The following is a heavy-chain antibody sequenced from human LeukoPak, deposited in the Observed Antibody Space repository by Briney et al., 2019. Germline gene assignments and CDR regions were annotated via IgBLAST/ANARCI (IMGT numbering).Heavy chain of an antibody. CDR3: ARDWVYKIDY. D-gene: IGHD5-24*01. CDR2: ISHDGSI. Sequence: QTGGSLRLSCETAGFTFSSYAMHWVRRTPGKGLVWVSRISHDGSISYADSVKGRFTISRDNAKNTLILQMNSLRAEDTAVYYCARDWVYKIDYWGRGTLVTVSS. J-gene: IGHJ4*02. V-gene: IGHV3-74*01. CDR1: GFTFSSYA.